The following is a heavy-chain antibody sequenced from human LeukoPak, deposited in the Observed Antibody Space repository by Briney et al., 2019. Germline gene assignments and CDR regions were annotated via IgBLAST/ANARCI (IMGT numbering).Heavy chain of an antibody. CDR3: ARDTYYDFWSGYLNYFDY. Sequence: GGSLRLSCAASGLSFSSYSMNWVRQAPGKGLEWVSCISSSSSYIYYADSVKGRFTISRDNAKNSLYLQMNSLRAEDTAVYYCARDTYYDFWSGYLNYFDYWGQGTLVTVSS. CDR2: ISSSSSYI. V-gene: IGHV3-21*01. CDR1: GLSFSSYS. J-gene: IGHJ4*02. D-gene: IGHD3-3*01.